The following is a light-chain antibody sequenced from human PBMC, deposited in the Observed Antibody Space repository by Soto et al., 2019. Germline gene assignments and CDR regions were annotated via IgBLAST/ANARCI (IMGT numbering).Light chain of an antibody. J-gene: IGKJ1*01. V-gene: IGKV3-20*01. Sequence: LLTQSRGTLSLSRGERTTLSCGDSQSVGSNLLAWYQQKRGQAPRLLIYGASNRATGIPDRFSGSGSGTDFTLTISRLEPEDFAVYYCQQYNTSPRTFGQGTKVDI. CDR2: GAS. CDR3: QQYNTSPRT. CDR1: QSVGSNL.